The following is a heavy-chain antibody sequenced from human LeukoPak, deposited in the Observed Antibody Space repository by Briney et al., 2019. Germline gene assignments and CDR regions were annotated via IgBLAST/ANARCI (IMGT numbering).Heavy chain of an antibody. J-gene: IGHJ4*02. V-gene: IGHV3-23*01. Sequence: GGSLRLSCAASGFTFSSYAMSWVRQAPGKGLEWVSGISGREGNTYYADSVKGRFTISRDNSKNTLYLQMNSLRVEDTAVYYCAKYWIGAYCGGDCSHYFDYWGQGTLVTVSS. CDR2: ISGREGNT. CDR1: GFTFSSYA. D-gene: IGHD2-21*02. CDR3: AKYWIGAYCGGDCSHYFDY.